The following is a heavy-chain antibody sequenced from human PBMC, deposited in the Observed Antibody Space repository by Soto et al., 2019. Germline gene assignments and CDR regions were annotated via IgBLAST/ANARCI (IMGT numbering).Heavy chain of an antibody. CDR1: GYTFTGYY. CDR2: INPNSGGT. J-gene: IGHJ4*01. V-gene: IGHV1-2*02. Sequence: ASVKVSCKASGYTFTGYYMHWVRQAPGQGLEWMGWINPNSGGTNYAQKFQGRVTMTRDTSISTAYMELSRLRSDDTAVYYCARDRGGARGYCSSTCFYSFDYRRHLPLVPVP. D-gene: IGHD2-2*01. CDR3: ARDRGGARGYCSSTCFYSFDY.